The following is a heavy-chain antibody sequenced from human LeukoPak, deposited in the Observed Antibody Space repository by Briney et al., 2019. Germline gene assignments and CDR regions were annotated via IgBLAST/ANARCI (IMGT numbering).Heavy chain of an antibody. J-gene: IGHJ4*02. V-gene: IGHV3-23*01. Sequence: PGGSLRLSCAASGFTFSSYAMSWIRQAQGKGLEWVSAISGSGGSTYYADSVKGRFTISRDNSKTTLYLQMNSLRAEDTAVYYCAKDLWLRDFSFDYSGQGTLVPVSS. CDR2: ISGSGGST. CDR1: GFTFSSYA. D-gene: IGHD3-10*01. CDR3: AKDLWLRDFSFDY.